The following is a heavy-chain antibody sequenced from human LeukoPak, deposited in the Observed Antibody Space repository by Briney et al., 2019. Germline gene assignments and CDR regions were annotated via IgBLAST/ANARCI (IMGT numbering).Heavy chain of an antibody. CDR3: ARFGYSGWNLEN. V-gene: IGHV3-7*02. Sequence: GGSLRLSCAASGFSFRDFWMTWGRQAPGKGLEWVANINQGGGAKYYVDSVKGRFTISRDDTESSLYVQMNSLRDEDTAVYYCARFGYSGWNLENWGQGTLVTVSS. CDR1: GFSFRDFW. D-gene: IGHD5-12*01. J-gene: IGHJ4*02. CDR2: INQGGGAK.